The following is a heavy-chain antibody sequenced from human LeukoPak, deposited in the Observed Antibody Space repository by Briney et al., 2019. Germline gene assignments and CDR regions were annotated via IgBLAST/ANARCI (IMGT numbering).Heavy chain of an antibody. CDR2: IYHSGST. CDR3: ARVSSGSYYFDA. D-gene: IGHD1-26*01. V-gene: IGHV4-4*02. J-gene: IGHJ4*02. Sequence: KTSETLSLTCAISGGSISSSNWWSWVRQPPGKGLEWIGEIYHSGSTNYIPSLKSRVTISVDKSKNQSSLKVTSVTAADTAVYYCARVSSGSYYFDAWGQGTLVTVSS. CDR1: GGSISSSNW.